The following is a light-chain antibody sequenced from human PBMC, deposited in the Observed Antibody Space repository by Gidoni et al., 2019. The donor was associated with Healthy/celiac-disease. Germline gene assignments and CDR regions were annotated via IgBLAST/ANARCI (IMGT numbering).Light chain of an antibody. V-gene: IGLV3-1*01. Sequence: SYELTQPPSVSVSPGQTASITCSGAKLGDKYACWYPQKPGQSPVLVIYQDSKRPSGIPERFSGSNSGNTATLTISGTQAMDEADYYCQAWDSSYVVFGGGTKLTVL. CDR3: QAWDSSYVV. CDR1: KLGDKY. CDR2: QDS. J-gene: IGLJ2*01.